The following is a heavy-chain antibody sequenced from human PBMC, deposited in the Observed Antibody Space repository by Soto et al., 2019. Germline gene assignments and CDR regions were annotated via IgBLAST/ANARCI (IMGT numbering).Heavy chain of an antibody. V-gene: IGHV3-74*01. CDR3: ARDQGSSWNAYYYGMDV. J-gene: IGHJ6*02. CDR1: GFTFSSYW. CDR2: INSDGSST. Sequence: PGGSLRLSCAASGFTFSSYWMHWVRQAPGKGLVWVSRINSDGSSTSYADSVKGRFTISRDNAKNTLYLQMNSLRAEDTAVYYCARDQGSSWNAYYYGMDVWGQGTTVTV. D-gene: IGHD6-13*01.